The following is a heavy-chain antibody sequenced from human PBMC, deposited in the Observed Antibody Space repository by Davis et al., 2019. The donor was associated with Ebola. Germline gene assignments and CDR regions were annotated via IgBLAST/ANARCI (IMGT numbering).Heavy chain of an antibody. CDR1: GFTFDDYA. J-gene: IGHJ6*02. CDR2: ISGDGGST. D-gene: IGHD5-18*01. V-gene: IGHV3-43*02. CDR3: AKDRSPSYSYAYYYYYYGMDV. Sequence: GESLKISCAASGFTFDDYAMHWVRQAPGKGLEWVSLISGDGGSTYYADSVKGRFTISRDNSKNSLYLQMNSLRTEDTALYYCAKDRSPSYSYAYYYYYYGMDVWGQGTTVTVSS.